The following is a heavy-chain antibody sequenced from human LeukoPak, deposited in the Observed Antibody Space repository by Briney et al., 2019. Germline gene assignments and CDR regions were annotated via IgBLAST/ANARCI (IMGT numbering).Heavy chain of an antibody. CDR3: AKGIYSSGWSYFDY. CDR1: GFTFSNAW. Sequence: GGSLRLSCAASGFTFSNAWMSWVRQAPGKGLESVSTLSGSGITTYYADSVKGRFTISRDNSKNTLYLQMNSLRAEDTAVYYCAKGIYSSGWSYFDYWGHGTLVTVSS. V-gene: IGHV3-23*01. J-gene: IGHJ4*01. CDR2: LSGSGITT. D-gene: IGHD6-19*01.